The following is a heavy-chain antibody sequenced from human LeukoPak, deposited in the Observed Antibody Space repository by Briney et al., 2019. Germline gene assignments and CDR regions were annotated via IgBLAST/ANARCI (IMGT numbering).Heavy chain of an antibody. J-gene: IGHJ4*02. V-gene: IGHV3-23*01. CDR1: GFTFSNYA. CDR3: ARDKGDYHTSGSLFVF. D-gene: IGHD3-22*01. Sequence: PGGSLRLSCAASGFTFSNYAMSWVRQAPGKGLEWVSVISGSGGSTYYADSVKGRFTISRDNSKNTLNLQMNSLRAEDTAVYYCARDKGDYHTSGSLFVFGGQGTLVTVSS. CDR2: ISGSGGST.